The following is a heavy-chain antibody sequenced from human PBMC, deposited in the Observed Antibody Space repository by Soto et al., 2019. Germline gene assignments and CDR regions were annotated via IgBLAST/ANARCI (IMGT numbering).Heavy chain of an antibody. D-gene: IGHD2-15*01. V-gene: IGHV3-48*03. CDR1: GFTFSNYE. J-gene: IGHJ5*02. CDR2: IDRSGTTI. Sequence: HPGGFLRLSCAASGFTFSNYEMNWVRQAPGKGLEWISYIDRSGTTIHYADSVKGRFTISRDNAKNSMYLQMNSLRVDDTAVYYCVGDGDGGCCSSWFVPWGQGTLVTVSS. CDR3: VGDGDGGCCSSWFVP.